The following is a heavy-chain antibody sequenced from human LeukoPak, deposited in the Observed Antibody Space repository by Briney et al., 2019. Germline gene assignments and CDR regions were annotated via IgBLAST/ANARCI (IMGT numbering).Heavy chain of an antibody. CDR2: IYYSGST. D-gene: IGHD6-13*01. V-gene: IGHV4-59*01. Sequence: SETLSLTCTVSGGSISSYYWSWIRQPPGKGLEWIGYIYYSGSTNYNPSLKSRVTISVDTSKNQFSLKLSSVTAADTAVYYCARERAAAGNWYFDLWGRGTLVTVSS. CDR3: ARERAAAGNWYFDL. J-gene: IGHJ2*01. CDR1: GGSISSYY.